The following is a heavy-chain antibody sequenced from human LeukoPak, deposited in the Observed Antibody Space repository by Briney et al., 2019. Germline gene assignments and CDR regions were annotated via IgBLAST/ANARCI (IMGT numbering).Heavy chain of an antibody. CDR1: GGTFSSYA. J-gene: IGHJ4*02. CDR3: ARDMDYYDSSGYYTSFDY. CDR2: IIPIFGTA. Sequence: SVKVSCKASGGTFSSYAISWVRQAPGQGLEWMGGIIPIFGTANYAQKFQGRVTITADESTSTAYMELSSLRSEDTAVYYCARDMDYYDSSGYYTSFDYWGQGTLVTVSS. D-gene: IGHD3-22*01. V-gene: IGHV1-69*13.